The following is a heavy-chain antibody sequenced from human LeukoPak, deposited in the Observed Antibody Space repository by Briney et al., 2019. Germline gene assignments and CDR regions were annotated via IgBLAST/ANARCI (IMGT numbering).Heavy chain of an antibody. CDR3: ARVPITLAGTKDAKYFQH. V-gene: IGHV3-23*01. Sequence: PGGSLRLSCAASGFTFSSYAMSWVRQAPGKGLEWVSGISGSGGSTYYADSVKGRFTISRDNSKNTLYLQMNSLRAEDAALYYCARVPITLAGTKDAKYFQHWGQGTLVTVSS. J-gene: IGHJ1*01. D-gene: IGHD6-19*01. CDR1: GFTFSSYA. CDR2: ISGSGGST.